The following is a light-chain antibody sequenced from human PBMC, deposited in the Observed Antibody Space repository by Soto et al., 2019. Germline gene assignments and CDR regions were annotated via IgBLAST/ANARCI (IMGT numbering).Light chain of an antibody. CDR2: AAS. CDR1: QSVSNN. V-gene: IGKV3-20*01. Sequence: EIVLTQSPGTLSLSPGERATLSCWVSQSVSNNLVWYQQKPGQAPRLLISAASSRATGIPDRFSGSGSGTDFTLTISRLEPEDFAVYYCQQYSNAPVTFGQGTKVEIK. CDR3: QQYSNAPVT. J-gene: IGKJ2*01.